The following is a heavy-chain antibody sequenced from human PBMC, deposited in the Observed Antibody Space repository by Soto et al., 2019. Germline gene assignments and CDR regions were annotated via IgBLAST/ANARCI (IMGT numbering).Heavy chain of an antibody. CDR2: INNGGGST. CDR3: AKSITISPNWFDP. Sequence: GGSLRLSCAASGFTFSSYAMNWVRQAPGKGLEWVSTINNGGGSTYYADSVKGRFAISRDNSRNTLYLQMNNLRAEDTAVYYCAKSITISPNWFDPWGQGTLVTVSS. D-gene: IGHD3-3*01. J-gene: IGHJ5*02. V-gene: IGHV3-23*01. CDR1: GFTFSSYA.